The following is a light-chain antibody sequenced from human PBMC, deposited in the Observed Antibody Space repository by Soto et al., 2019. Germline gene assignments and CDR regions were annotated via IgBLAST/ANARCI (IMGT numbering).Light chain of an antibody. CDR2: DAS. CDR3: QQRANWPLTT. Sequence: EIVLTQSPATLSLSPGERATLSCRASQSVSNFLAWYQQKPGQAPRLLIYDASNRATGTPPRFSGSGSGADFTLTIRSLEPEDFAIYYCQQRANWPLTTFGHGTRLEIK. CDR1: QSVSNF. V-gene: IGKV3-11*01. J-gene: IGKJ5*01.